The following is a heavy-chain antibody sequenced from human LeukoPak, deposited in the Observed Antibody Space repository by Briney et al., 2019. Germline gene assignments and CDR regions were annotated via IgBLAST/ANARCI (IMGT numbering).Heavy chain of an antibody. CDR3: AKDMGYCSSATCYGLDY. CDR1: GFTFSSYA. Sequence: GGSLRLSCAASGFTFSSYAMSWVRQAPGKGLEWVSTVSGGGGTTYDADSVKGRFTISRDNSKNTLFLQMNSLRAEDTAIYYCAKDMGYCSSATCYGLDYWGQGTLVTVSS. J-gene: IGHJ4*02. V-gene: IGHV3-23*01. D-gene: IGHD2-2*01. CDR2: VSGGGGTT.